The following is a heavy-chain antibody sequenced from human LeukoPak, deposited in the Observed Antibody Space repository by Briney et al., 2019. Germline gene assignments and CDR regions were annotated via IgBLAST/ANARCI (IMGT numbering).Heavy chain of an antibody. CDR3: AKDPNYDSTS. V-gene: IGHV3-30*18. Sequence: PGRSLRLSCAASGFTFSSYGMHWVRQAPGKGLEWVAVISYDGSNKYYADSVKGRFTISRDNSKNTLYLQMNSLRAEDTAVYYCAKDPNYDSTSWGQGTLVTVSS. CDR2: ISYDGSNK. CDR1: GFTFSSYG. D-gene: IGHD3-22*01. J-gene: IGHJ4*02.